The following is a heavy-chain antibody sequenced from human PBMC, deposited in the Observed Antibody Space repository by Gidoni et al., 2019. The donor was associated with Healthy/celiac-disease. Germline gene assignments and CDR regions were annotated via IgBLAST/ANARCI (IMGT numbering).Heavy chain of an antibody. CDR1: GFTFSSYG. J-gene: IGHJ4*02. CDR2: ISYDGSNK. CDR3: AKDQGATDY. D-gene: IGHD1-26*01. V-gene: IGHV3-30*18. Sequence: QVQLVESGGGVFHPGRSLGLSCSASGFTFSSYGMHWVRQAPGKGLEGVAVISYDGSNKYYADSVKGRFTISRDNSKNTLYLQMNSLRAEDTAVYYCAKDQGATDYWGQGTLVTVSS.